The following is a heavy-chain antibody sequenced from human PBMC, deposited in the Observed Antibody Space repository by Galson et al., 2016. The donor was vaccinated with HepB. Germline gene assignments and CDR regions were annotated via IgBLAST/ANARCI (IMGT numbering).Heavy chain of an antibody. CDR1: GFTVSDYY. Sequence: SLRLSCAASGFTVSDYYMSWIRQAPGKGLEWASYIGGVGETKFYGDSVKGRFTISRDNAKNSVFLEMKNLRDEDTAIYYCARSFAGYIPGDDSWGQGTLVTVSS. D-gene: IGHD5-18*01. J-gene: IGHJ4*02. CDR3: ARSFAGYIPGDDS. CDR2: IGGVGETK. V-gene: IGHV3-11*01.